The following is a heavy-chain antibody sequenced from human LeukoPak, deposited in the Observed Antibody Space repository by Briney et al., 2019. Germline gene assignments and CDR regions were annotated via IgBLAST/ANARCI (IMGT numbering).Heavy chain of an antibody. V-gene: IGHV3-21*04. D-gene: IGHD2-2*01. CDR3: AKDRPYCSSTSCYTNWYFDL. CDR1: GFTFSSYS. Sequence: GSLRLSCAASGFTFSSYSMNWVRQAPGKGLEWVSSISSSSSYIYYADSVKGRFTISRDNSKNTLYLQMNSLRAEDTAVYYCAKDRPYCSSTSCYTNWYFDLWGRGTLVTVSS. CDR2: ISSSSSYI. J-gene: IGHJ2*01.